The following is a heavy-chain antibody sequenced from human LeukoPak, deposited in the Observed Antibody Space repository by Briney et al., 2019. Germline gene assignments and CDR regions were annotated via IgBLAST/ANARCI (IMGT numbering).Heavy chain of an antibody. CDR1: GGSITYSHYY. V-gene: IGHV4-39*01. CDR3: ARQSGSYGGILDN. CDR2: IYYSGST. J-gene: IGHJ4*02. Sequence: KPSETLSLTCSVSGGSITYSHYYWGWVRQPPGKGLEWIGGIYYSGSTYYNPSLKSRVTISVDTSRNEFSLRLSSVIAADTALYFCARQSGSYGGILDNWGQGILGTVSS. D-gene: IGHD1-26*01.